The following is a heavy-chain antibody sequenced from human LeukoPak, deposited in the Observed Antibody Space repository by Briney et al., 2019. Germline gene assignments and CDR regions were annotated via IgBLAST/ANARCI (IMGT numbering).Heavy chain of an antibody. CDR1: GFSFRSSW. CDR2: INPEGSQT. V-gene: IGHV3-7*01. Sequence: GGCLRLSCAASGFSFRSSWMNWVRQAPGKWIQWVANINPEGSQTRFVDSVMGRFTMSKDNVKNSLYLQMNSLRVEDTAVFYCAAWTDRGYNFWGQGTVVTVSS. J-gene: IGHJ4*02. CDR3: AAWTDRGYNF. D-gene: IGHD5-24*01.